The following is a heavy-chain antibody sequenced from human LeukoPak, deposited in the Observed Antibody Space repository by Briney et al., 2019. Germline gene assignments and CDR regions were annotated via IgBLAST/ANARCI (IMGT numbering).Heavy chain of an antibody. CDR3: ARDARIRYSGSYFRLDWYFDL. Sequence: GRSLRLSCAASGFTFSSYGMHWVRQAPGKGLEWVAVIWYDGSNKYYADSVKGRFTISRDNSKNTLYLQMNSLRAEDTAVYYCARDARIRYSGSYFRLDWYFDLWGRGTLVTVSS. V-gene: IGHV3-33*01. CDR1: GFTFSSYG. J-gene: IGHJ2*01. D-gene: IGHD1-26*01. CDR2: IWYDGSNK.